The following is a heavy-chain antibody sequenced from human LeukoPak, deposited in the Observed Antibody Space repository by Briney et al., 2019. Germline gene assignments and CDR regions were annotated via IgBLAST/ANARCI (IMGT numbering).Heavy chain of an antibody. CDR3: TRARYCSGGSCYPTYNWFDP. V-gene: IGHV1-2*02. J-gene: IGHJ5*02. D-gene: IGHD2-15*01. CDR2: INPNSGGT. Sequence: ASVKVSCKASGYTFTGYYMHWVRQAPGQGLEWMGWINPNSGGTNYAQKFQGRVTLTRETTLSTSYMGLSRLRSDDTAVYYCTRARYCSGGSCYPTYNWFDPWGQGTLVTVSS. CDR1: GYTFTGYY.